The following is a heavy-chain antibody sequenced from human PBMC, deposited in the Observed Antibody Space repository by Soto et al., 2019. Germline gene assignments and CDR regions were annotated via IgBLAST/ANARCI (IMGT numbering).Heavy chain of an antibody. D-gene: IGHD3-16*02. CDR2: INHSGST. J-gene: IGHJ5*02. Sequence: SETLSLTCAVYGGSFSGYYWSWIRQPPGKGLEWIGEINHSGSTNYNPSLKSRVTISVDTSKNQFSLKLSSVTAADTAVYYCARSYYDYIWGSYRPGNWLDPWGQGTLVTVSS. CDR3: ARSYYDYIWGSYRPGNWLDP. V-gene: IGHV4-34*01. CDR1: GGSFSGYY.